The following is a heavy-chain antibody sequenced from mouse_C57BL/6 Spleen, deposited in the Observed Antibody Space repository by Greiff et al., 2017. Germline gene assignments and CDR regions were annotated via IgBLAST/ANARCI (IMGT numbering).Heavy chain of an antibody. Sequence: QVQLQQSGAELVRPGTSVKVSCKASGYAFTNYLIAWVKQRPGQGLEWIGVINPGSGGTNYNEKFKGKATLTADQSSSTAYMQLSSLTSEDSAVYVCARSGSLYWYFDVWGTGTTVTVSS. J-gene: IGHJ1*03. D-gene: IGHD1-1*01. CDR1: GYAFTNYL. V-gene: IGHV1-54*01. CDR3: ARSGSLYWYFDV. CDR2: INPGSGGT.